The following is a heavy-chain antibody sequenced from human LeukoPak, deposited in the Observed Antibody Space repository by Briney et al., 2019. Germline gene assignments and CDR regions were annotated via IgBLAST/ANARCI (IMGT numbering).Heavy chain of an antibody. V-gene: IGHV3-7*01. J-gene: IGHJ4*02. CDR3: ARGGIAVAGPVDFDY. CDR1: GFTFSSYW. Sequence: SGGSLRLSCAASGFTFSSYWMSWVRQAPGKGLEWVANIKQDGSEKYYVGSVNGRFTISRDNAKNSLYLQMNSLRAEDTAVYYCARGGIAVAGPVDFDYWGQGTLVTVSS. CDR2: IKQDGSEK. D-gene: IGHD6-19*01.